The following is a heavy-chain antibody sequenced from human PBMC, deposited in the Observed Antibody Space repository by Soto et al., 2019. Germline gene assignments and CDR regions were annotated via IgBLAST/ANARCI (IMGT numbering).Heavy chain of an antibody. D-gene: IGHD2-8*02. CDR2: INHSGST. CDR1: GGSFSGYY. J-gene: IGHJ4*02. Sequence: QVQLQQWGAGLLKPSETLSLTCAVYGGSFSGYYWTWIRQPPGTGLEWNGEINHSGSTNYNPSLMSRVTISVDTSKNQFSLKLTSVTAADTAVYYCARDKITGLFDYWGQGTLVTVSS. CDR3: ARDKITGLFDY. V-gene: IGHV4-34*01.